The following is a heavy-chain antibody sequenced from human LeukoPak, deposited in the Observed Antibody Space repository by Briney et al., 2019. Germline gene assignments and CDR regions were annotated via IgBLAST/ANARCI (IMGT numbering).Heavy chain of an antibody. CDR1: GFTFNNYA. CDR2: ISTSGGST. Sequence: GGSLRLSCAASGFTFNNYAMNWVRQAPGKGLEWVSTISTSGGSTYYADSVKGRFTISRDNSKNTLYLQMNSLRAEDTAVYYCARDIAYDSSGYYSPHFDYWGQGTLVTVSS. CDR3: ARDIAYDSSGYYSPHFDY. J-gene: IGHJ4*02. V-gene: IGHV3-23*01. D-gene: IGHD3-22*01.